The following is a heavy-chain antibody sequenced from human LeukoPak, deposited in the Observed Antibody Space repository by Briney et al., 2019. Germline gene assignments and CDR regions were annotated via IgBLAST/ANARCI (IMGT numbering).Heavy chain of an antibody. CDR2: ISSSSSYI. V-gene: IGHV3-21*01. CDR3: ARDPMDTANGY. D-gene: IGHD5-18*01. Sequence: GGSLRLSCAASGFTFSSYSMNWVRQAPGKGLEWVSSISSSSSYIYYADSVEGRFTISRDNAKNSLYLQMNSLRAEDTAVYYCARDPMDTANGYWGQGTLVTVSS. J-gene: IGHJ4*02. CDR1: GFTFSSYS.